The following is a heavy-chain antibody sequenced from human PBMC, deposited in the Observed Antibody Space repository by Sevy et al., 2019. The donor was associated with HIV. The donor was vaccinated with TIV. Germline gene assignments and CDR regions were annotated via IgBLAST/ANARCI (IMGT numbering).Heavy chain of an antibody. D-gene: IGHD3-3*01. CDR3: ARDANPVLRFLEWLSYYYYGMDV. Sequence: ASVKVSCKASGYTFTSYYMHWVRQAPGQGLEWMGIINPSGGSTSYAQKFQGRVTMTRDTSTSTVYMELSSLRSEDTAMYYCARDANPVLRFLEWLSYYYYGMDVWGQGTTVTVSS. J-gene: IGHJ6*02. CDR1: GYTFTSYY. V-gene: IGHV1-46*03. CDR2: INPSGGST.